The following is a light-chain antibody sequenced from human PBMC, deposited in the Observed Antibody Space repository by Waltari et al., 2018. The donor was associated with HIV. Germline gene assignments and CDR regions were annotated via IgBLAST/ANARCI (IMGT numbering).Light chain of an antibody. J-gene: IGKJ1*01. V-gene: IGKV2-28*01. CDR1: QSLLHSNGYNY. CDR2: LGS. CDR3: MQALQTPWT. Sequence: DIVMTQSPLSLSVTPGEPASISCRSGQSLLHSNGYNYLDWYLQKPGQSPQLLIYLGSNRASGGPDRCTGSGAGTDFTLKSSRVEAEDVGVYYCMQALQTPWTFGQGTKVEIK.